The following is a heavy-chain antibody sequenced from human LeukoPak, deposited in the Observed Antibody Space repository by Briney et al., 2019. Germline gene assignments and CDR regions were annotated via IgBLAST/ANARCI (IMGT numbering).Heavy chain of an antibody. J-gene: IGHJ4*02. CDR1: GGSISSGDYY. Sequence: PSETLSLTCTVSGGSISSGDYYWSWIRQPPGKGLEWIGYIYYSGSTYYNPSLKSRVTISVDTSKNQFSLKLSSVTAADTAVYYCARDGRQWLASPYYFDYWSQGTLVTVSS. CDR3: ARDGRQWLASPYYFDY. CDR2: IYYSGST. D-gene: IGHD6-19*01. V-gene: IGHV4-30-4*01.